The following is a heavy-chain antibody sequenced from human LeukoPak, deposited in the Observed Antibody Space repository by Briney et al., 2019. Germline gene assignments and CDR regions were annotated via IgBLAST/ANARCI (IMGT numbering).Heavy chain of an antibody. CDR2: IYTSGST. CDR1: GGSISSGSHY. V-gene: IGHV4-61*02. Sequence: PSQTLSLTCTVSGGSISSGSHYWSWIRQPAGKGLEWIGRIYTSGSTNYNPSLKSRVTISVDTSKNQFSLKLSSVTAADTAVYYCARDMGSGTYYYYYYMDVWGKGTTVTVSS. D-gene: IGHD3-10*01. J-gene: IGHJ6*03. CDR3: ARDMGSGTYYYYYYMDV.